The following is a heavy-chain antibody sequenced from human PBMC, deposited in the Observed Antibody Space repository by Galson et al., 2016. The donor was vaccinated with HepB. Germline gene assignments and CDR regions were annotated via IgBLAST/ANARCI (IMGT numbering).Heavy chain of an antibody. Sequence: SLRLSCAASGFTFSTYWMVWVRQTPGTGLEWVANINQDGSVQHYVDSVKGRFTISRDNAKNSLHLQMNSLRAEDTAMYYCARDKTYYGSGSSDSGSYFDAFDIWGQGTMVTVSS. CDR1: GFTFSTYW. CDR3: ARDKTYYGSGSSDSGSYFDAFDI. CDR2: INQDGSVQ. J-gene: IGHJ3*02. D-gene: IGHD3-10*01. V-gene: IGHV3-7*03.